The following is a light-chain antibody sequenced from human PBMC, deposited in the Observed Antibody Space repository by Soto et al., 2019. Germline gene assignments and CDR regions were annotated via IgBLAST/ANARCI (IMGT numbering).Light chain of an antibody. CDR3: QQYDNLPPFT. Sequence: DIQMTQSPSSLSASVGDRVTITCQASQDISNYLNWYQQKPGKAPKLLIYDASNLETGVPSRFSGSGSGTEFTVTISSLQPEDIATYYCQQYDNLPPFTFGPGTKVDIK. J-gene: IGKJ3*01. CDR1: QDISNY. V-gene: IGKV1-33*01. CDR2: DAS.